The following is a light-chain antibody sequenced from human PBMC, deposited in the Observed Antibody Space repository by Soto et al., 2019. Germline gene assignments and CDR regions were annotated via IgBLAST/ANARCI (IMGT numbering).Light chain of an antibody. V-gene: IGKV1-5*01. CDR3: KQYNSYPWT. CDR2: DAS. CDR1: QSIIRW. J-gene: IGKJ1*01. Sequence: DIQMTQSPSTLSASVGYRVTITCAASQSIIRWLAWYQQKSGKAPKFLIYDASSLESGVPSRFSGSGSGTEFTLTISTLQTDDFATYYCKQYNSYPWTFGKGTKVDIK.